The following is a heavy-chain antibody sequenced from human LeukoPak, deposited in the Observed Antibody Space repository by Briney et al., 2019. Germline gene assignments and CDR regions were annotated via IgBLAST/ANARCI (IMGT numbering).Heavy chain of an antibody. J-gene: IGHJ4*02. CDR2: INQDGSEE. V-gene: IGHV3-7*01. D-gene: IGHD2-15*01. CDR1: GFTFSIYW. Sequence: SGGSLRLSCAASGFTFSIYWMSWVRQAPGKGLEWVANINQDGSEEYYVDSLKGRFTISRDNAKNSLYLQMNSLRADDTAVYYCARYCSIDSCFDYWGQGTLVTVSS. CDR3: ARYCSIDSCFDY.